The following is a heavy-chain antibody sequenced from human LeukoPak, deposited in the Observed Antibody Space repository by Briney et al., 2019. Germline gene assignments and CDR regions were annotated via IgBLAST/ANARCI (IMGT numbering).Heavy chain of an antibody. CDR1: GFTFNVYA. J-gene: IGHJ4*02. CDR2: ITWNSGII. CDR3: TATPSLAVGGTRFDH. D-gene: IGHD6-19*01. V-gene: IGHV3-9*01. Sequence: GGSLRLSCAASGFTFNVYAMHWVRQTPGKGLEWVSGITWNSGIIAYVDSVKGRFTISRDNAKNSLYLQMNSLRPDDTAIYYCTATPSLAVGGTRFDHWGQGTLVTVSS.